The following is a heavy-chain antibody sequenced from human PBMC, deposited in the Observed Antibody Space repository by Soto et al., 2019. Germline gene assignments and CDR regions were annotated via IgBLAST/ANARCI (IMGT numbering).Heavy chain of an antibody. Sequence: QVQLVESGGDVVQPGTSLRLSCAASGFTFSNYGMHWVRQAPGKGLEWLAVISYDGSNKDYADSVKGRFSISRDNSDNTLYLQLSSLRAEDTALYYCAKASRVRRDLTSFFDYWGQGALVTVSS. D-gene: IGHD7-27*01. V-gene: IGHV3-30*18. CDR1: GFTFSNYG. CDR3: AKASRVRRDLTSFFDY. J-gene: IGHJ4*02. CDR2: ISYDGSNK.